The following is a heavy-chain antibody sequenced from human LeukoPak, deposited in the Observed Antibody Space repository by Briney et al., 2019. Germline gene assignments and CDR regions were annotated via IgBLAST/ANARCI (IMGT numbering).Heavy chain of an antibody. J-gene: IGHJ6*03. Sequence: SETLSLTCNVSGTSIKTYYWSWIRQPPGKGLEWIGYIFDRGTTNYNPSLESRVTISAETSKNQVSLKVKSVTAADTTVYYCARGGRSRGSMSFYYMDVWGKGATVTVSS. CDR1: GTSIKTYY. CDR3: ARGGRSRGSMSFYYMDV. CDR2: IFDRGTT. V-gene: IGHV4-59*01. D-gene: IGHD3-10*01.